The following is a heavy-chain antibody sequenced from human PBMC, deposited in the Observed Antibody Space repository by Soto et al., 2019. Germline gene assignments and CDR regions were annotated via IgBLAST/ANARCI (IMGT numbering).Heavy chain of an antibody. J-gene: IGHJ6*02. D-gene: IGHD4-17*01. Sequence: EVQLVESGGGLVKPGGSLRLSCAASGFTFSNAWMNWVRQAPGKGLEWVGRIKSKTDGGTTDYAAPVKGRFTISRDTTIITMDLQMNSLKTDAPAVYYCTTLDGDYPASAWYYYYVMDVWGQGTTVTVSS. CDR1: GFTFSNAW. CDR2: IKSKTDGGTT. V-gene: IGHV3-15*07. CDR3: TTLDGDYPASAWYYYYVMDV.